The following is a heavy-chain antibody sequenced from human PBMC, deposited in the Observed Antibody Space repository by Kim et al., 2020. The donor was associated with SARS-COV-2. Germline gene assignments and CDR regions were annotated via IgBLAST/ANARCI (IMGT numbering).Heavy chain of an antibody. D-gene: IGHD3-3*01. V-gene: IGHV1-69*13. CDR1: RGTFSSFG. Sequence: SVKVSCKASRGTFSSFGISWVRQAPGQGLEWMGGIIPVSGTRNYPQKFQGRVTLTADDSASTVYMEVSSLRSEDTAVYYCATGTAYDFWSPYWGNYNYYTMDVWGQGTTVIVSS. CDR2: IIPVSGTR. J-gene: IGHJ6*02. CDR3: ATGTAYDFWSPYWGNYNYYTMDV.